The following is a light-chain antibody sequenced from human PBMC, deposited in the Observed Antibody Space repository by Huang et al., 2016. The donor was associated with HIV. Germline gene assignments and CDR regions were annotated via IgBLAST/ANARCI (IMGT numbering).Light chain of an antibody. V-gene: IGKV3-15*01. Sequence: EIVMTQSPVTLSVSPGESATLSCRASQNVSTNLAWYQHKPGRAPRLLIYGASTRATSVHARVSASGSGTEFTLTVGGLRSDDFAVYYCQHYDNWAPATFGQGTKLEFK. J-gene: IGKJ1*01. CDR1: QNVSTN. CDR3: QHYDNWAPAT. CDR2: GAS.